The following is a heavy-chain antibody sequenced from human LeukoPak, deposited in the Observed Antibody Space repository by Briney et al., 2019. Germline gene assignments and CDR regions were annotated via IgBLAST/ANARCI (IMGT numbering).Heavy chain of an antibody. V-gene: IGHV3-23*01. D-gene: IGHD6-25*01. J-gene: IGHJ4*02. CDR1: EFTFSSSV. Sequence: GGSLRLSCAASEFTFSSSVMSWVRQTPGKGLEWVSSISGSGSSTSYTDSVKGRFTISRDNSKNTLYLQMNSLRVEDTAVYYCADVWATIAAVGYWGQGTLVTVSS. CDR3: ADVWATIAAVGY. CDR2: ISGSGSST.